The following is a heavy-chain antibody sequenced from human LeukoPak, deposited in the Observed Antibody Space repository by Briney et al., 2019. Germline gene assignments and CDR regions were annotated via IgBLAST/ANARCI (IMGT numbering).Heavy chain of an antibody. J-gene: IGHJ4*02. CDR1: VSPFNSDW. D-gene: IGHD1-1*01. CDR3: ARRLKISQGGTTDY. Sequence: HGEPLQISCKTSVSPFNSDWIAWVRQMPRKSREWMGTIVPSDSDTSYSPSFQGQVTISAGRSITTAYLQWSSLRASDTAMYYCARRLKISQGGTTDYWGQGTLVSVSS. CDR2: IVPSDSDT. V-gene: IGHV5-51*01.